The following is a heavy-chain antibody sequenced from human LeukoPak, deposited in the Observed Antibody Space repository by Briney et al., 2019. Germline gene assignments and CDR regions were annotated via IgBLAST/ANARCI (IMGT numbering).Heavy chain of an antibody. CDR2: IYPSGNT. CDR1: RGSTSTYY. CDR3: ARDFNGDYGLTYYHYYMDV. V-gene: IGHV4-4*07. Sequence: SETLSLTCTVSRGSTSTYYWSWIRQPAGKGLEWIGRIYPSGNTNFNPSLMSRVTMSIDTSKNQFSLKLSSVTAADTAVYYCARDFNGDYGLTYYHYYMDVWGKGTTVTVSS. J-gene: IGHJ6*03. D-gene: IGHD4-17*01.